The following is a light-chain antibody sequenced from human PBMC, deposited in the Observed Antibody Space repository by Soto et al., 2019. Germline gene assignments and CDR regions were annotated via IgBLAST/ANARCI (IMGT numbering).Light chain of an antibody. CDR1: SSNIGSNY. V-gene: IGLV1-47*02. CDR2: SDN. Sequence: QSVLTQPPSASGTPGQRVTISCSGSSSNIGSNYVCWYQQLPGTAPKLLIYSDNRRPSGVPDRFSGSKSGTSASLAISGLRSEDEADYFCKSYAGSNTYVFGSGTKVTVL. CDR3: KSYAGSNTYV. J-gene: IGLJ1*01.